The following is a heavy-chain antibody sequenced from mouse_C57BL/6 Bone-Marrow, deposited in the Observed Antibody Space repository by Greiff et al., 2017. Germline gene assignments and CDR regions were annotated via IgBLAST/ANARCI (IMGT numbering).Heavy chain of an antibody. V-gene: IGHV1-59*01. CDR1: GYTFTSYW. CDR3: ARWLLRGYCDY. Sequence: QVQLQQPGAELVRPGTSVKLSCKASGYTFTSYWMHWVKQRPGQGLEWIGGIDPSDSYTNYNQKFKGKATLTVDTSSSTAYMQLSSLTSEDSAVYYCARWLLRGYCDYWGQGTTLTVSS. J-gene: IGHJ2*01. D-gene: IGHD2-3*01. CDR2: IDPSDSYT.